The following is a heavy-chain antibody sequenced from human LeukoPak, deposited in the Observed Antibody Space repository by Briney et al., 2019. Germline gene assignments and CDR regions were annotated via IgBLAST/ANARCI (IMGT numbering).Heavy chain of an antibody. J-gene: IGHJ4*02. D-gene: IGHD6-13*01. Sequence: GRSLRLSCAASGFTFSDYTLHWVRQAPGKGLEWVAVISYDGSNKYYADSVKGRFTISRDNSKNTLYLQMNSLRAEDTAVYYCARDRSPYTIAAAGTVDYWGQGTLVTVSS. V-gene: IGHV3-30*04. CDR3: ARDRSPYTIAAAGTVDY. CDR2: ISYDGSNK. CDR1: GFTFSDYT.